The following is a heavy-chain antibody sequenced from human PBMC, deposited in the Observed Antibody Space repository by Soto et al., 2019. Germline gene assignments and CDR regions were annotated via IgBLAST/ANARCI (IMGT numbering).Heavy chain of an antibody. CDR2: ISSIGST. CDR3: GRGLVIRPYYYHGMDV. Sequence: QVQLQESGPGLVKPSQTLSLTCTVSGGSISSGDYFWSWIRQSPGKGLEWIGYISSIGSTYYNPSLKSRVSVSRDTSKNQYSLKLSSVTTTDTAVYYCGRGLVIRPYYYHGMDVWGQGTTVTVSS. V-gene: IGHV4-30-4*01. CDR1: GGSISSGDYF. D-gene: IGHD3-9*01. J-gene: IGHJ6*02.